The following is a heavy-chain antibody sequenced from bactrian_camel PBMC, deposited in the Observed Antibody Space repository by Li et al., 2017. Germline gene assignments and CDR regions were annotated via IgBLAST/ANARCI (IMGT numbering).Heavy chain of an antibody. CDR2: INRGGEST. D-gene: IGHD6*01. CDR1: GFGFSSYW. J-gene: IGHJ4*01. Sequence: HVQLVESGGGLVQPGGSLRLSCAASGFGFSSYWMYWIRQAPGKGLEWVSSINRGGESTFYADSVKGRFTISRDNDKNTLYLQMDSLQTEDTAVYYCAKGMAGTFREKGQGTQVTVSS. V-gene: IGHV3S1*01.